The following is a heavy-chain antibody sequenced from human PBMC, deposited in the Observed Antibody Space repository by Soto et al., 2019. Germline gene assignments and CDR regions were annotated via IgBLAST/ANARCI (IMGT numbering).Heavy chain of an antibody. CDR3: ARTDYSNYGLYFDY. Sequence: PSETLSLTCSVSGGSISSYYWSWIRQPPGKGLEWIGYIYYSGSTNYNPSLKSRVTISVDTSKNQFSLKLSSVTAADTVVYYCARTDYSNYGLYFDYWGQGTLVTVSS. CDR1: GGSISSYY. D-gene: IGHD4-4*01. CDR2: IYYSGST. J-gene: IGHJ4*02. V-gene: IGHV4-59*01.